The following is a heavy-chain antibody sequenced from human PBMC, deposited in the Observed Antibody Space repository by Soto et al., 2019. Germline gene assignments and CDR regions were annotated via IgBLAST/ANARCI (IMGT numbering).Heavy chain of an antibody. J-gene: IGHJ4*02. V-gene: IGHV3-33*01. CDR1: GFTFISHG. CDR3: ARDQGGYFDY. Sequence: QVQLVESGGGVVQPGKSLRLSCAASGFTFISHGMHWVRQAPGKGLEWVALIWYDGSNKHYADSVKGRFTISRDNSKNTLYLQMNSLRAEDTAVYYCARDQGGYFDYWGQGTLVTVSS. D-gene: IGHD3-16*01. CDR2: IWYDGSNK.